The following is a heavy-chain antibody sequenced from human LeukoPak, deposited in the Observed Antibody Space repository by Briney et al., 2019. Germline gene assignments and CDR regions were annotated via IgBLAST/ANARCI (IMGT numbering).Heavy chain of an antibody. D-gene: IGHD3-22*01. V-gene: IGHV3-33*01. CDR2: IWYDGSNK. CDR1: GFTFSSYG. CDR3: ARDLGSGYHYYYYYGMDV. J-gene: IGHJ6*02. Sequence: GGSLRLSCAASGFTFSSYGMHWVRQAPGKGLEWVAVIWYDGSNKYYADSVKGRFTISRDNSKNTLYLQMNSLRAEDTAVYYCARDLGSGYHYYYYYGMDVWGQGTTVTVSS.